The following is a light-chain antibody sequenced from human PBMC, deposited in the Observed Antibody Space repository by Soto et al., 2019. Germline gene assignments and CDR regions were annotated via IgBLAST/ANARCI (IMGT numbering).Light chain of an antibody. CDR1: SSDVGGYNL. CDR2: DGN. Sequence: QSVLTQRASVSGSPGESITISCTGTSSDVGGYNLVTWYQQHPGRVPKLILYDGNKRPSGVSNRFSGSKSGNTASLTISGLQAEDEADYYCSSYTNSVTLGCVFGTGTKVTVL. V-gene: IGLV2-14*02. J-gene: IGLJ1*01. CDR3: SSYTNSVTLGCV.